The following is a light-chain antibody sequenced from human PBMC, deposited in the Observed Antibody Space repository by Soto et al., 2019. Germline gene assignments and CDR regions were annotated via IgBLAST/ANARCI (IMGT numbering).Light chain of an antibody. J-gene: IGLJ2*01. Sequence: QSALTQPASVSGSPGQSITISCTGTSSDVGGYNYVSWNQQHPGKAPKLMIYDVSNRPSGVSNRFSGSKSGNTASLTISGLQAEDEADYSCSSYTSSSLPHVVFGGGTKVTVL. CDR1: SSDVGGYNY. V-gene: IGLV2-14*01. CDR2: DVS. CDR3: SSYTSSSLPHVV.